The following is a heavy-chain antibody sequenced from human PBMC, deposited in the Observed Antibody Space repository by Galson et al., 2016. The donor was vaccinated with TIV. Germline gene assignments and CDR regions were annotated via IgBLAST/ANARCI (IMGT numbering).Heavy chain of an antibody. Sequence: SVKVSCKASGGAFISHGISWVRQAPGQGLEWMGGIIPIFGLANYAQKFQGRVTITADDSTRTAYMELSSLRFDDTAVYYCARGGSTVTRPSDYWGQGTLVTVSS. D-gene: IGHD4-17*01. J-gene: IGHJ4*02. CDR3: ARGGSTVTRPSDY. CDR2: IIPIFGLA. CDR1: GGAFISHG. V-gene: IGHV1-69*13.